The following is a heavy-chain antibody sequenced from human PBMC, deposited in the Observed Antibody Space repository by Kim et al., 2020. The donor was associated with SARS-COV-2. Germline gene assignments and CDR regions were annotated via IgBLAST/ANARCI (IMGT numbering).Heavy chain of an antibody. J-gene: IGHJ5*02. V-gene: IGHV4-59*08. Sequence: NYIPPRKSRVTISIDTPKNQFSLRLRSVTAADTAVYYGARHKGAWFRFDPWGQGTLVTVSS. D-gene: IGHD3-10*01. CDR3: ARHKGAWFRFDP.